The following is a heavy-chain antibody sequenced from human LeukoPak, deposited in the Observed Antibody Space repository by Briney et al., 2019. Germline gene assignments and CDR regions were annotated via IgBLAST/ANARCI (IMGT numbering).Heavy chain of an antibody. CDR1: GFTFNNYW. CDR3: ARIMDLLGVHFDF. V-gene: IGHV3-7*01. D-gene: IGHD2-8*01. Sequence: PGGSLRLSCVVSGFTFNNYWMSWVRQAPGKGLEWVATMRQDGGEIYYVDSVRGRFTISRDNAKKSLYLQMNSLRAEDTAMYYCARIMDLLGVHFDFWGQGTLVTVSS. J-gene: IGHJ4*02. CDR2: MRQDGGEI.